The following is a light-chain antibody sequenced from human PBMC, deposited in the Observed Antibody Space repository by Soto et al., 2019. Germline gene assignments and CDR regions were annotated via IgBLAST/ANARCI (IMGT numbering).Light chain of an antibody. J-gene: IGKJ1*01. CDR1: QSVSSN. Sequence: EILMTQSPATLSVSPGERATLSCRASQSVSSNLAWYQQKPCQAPRLLIYGASTRATAIPARFSGSGSGTEFTLTISSLQSEDFAVYYCQQYNNWPPWTFGQGTKVEIK. V-gene: IGKV3-15*01. CDR3: QQYNNWPPWT. CDR2: GAS.